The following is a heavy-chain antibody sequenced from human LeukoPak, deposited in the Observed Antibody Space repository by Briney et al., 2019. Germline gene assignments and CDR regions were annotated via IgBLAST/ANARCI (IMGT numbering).Heavy chain of an antibody. V-gene: IGHV1-18*01. Sequence: ASVKVSCKASGYTFTSYGISWVRQAPGQGLEWMGWISAYNGNTNYAQKLQGRVTMTTDTSTSTAYMELRSLRSDDTAVYYCARAGSGLLWFGESHYYYYYMDVWGKGTTVTVSS. J-gene: IGHJ6*03. CDR3: ARAGSGLLWFGESHYYYYYMDV. CDR2: ISAYNGNT. D-gene: IGHD3-10*01. CDR1: GYTFTSYG.